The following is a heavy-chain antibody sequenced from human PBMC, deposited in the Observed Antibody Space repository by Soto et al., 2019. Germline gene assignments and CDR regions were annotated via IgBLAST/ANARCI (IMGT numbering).Heavy chain of an antibody. CDR1: GGTFSSYT. CDR2: IIPILGIA. J-gene: IGHJ6*02. D-gene: IGHD6-13*01. Sequence: QVQLVQSGAEVKKPGSSVKVSCKASGGTFSSYTISWVRQAPGQGLEWMGRIIPILGIANYAQKVQGRVTITADKSTSTAYMELSSLRSEDTAVYYCARDRGSSWYSDYGMDVWGQGTTVTVSS. CDR3: ARDRGSSWYSDYGMDV. V-gene: IGHV1-69*08.